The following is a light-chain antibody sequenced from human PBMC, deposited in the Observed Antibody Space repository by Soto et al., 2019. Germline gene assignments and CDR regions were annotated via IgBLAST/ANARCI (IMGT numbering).Light chain of an antibody. CDR3: QQYNKLLQT. Sequence: IGVTKSAVTVSLSPGERATLSCSASQSVSSSYLAWYQQKPGQAPRLLIYGASSRATGIPDRFSGSGSGTDFTLTISSLQSEDLAVYHCQQYNKLLQTFGQGTKVDIK. J-gene: IGKJ1*01. CDR2: GAS. CDR1: QSVSSSY. V-gene: IGKV3D-7*01.